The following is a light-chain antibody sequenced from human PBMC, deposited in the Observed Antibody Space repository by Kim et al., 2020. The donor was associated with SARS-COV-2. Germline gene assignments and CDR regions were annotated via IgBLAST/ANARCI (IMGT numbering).Light chain of an antibody. CDR3: AAWDDSLNGYV. CDR1: SANIGNKA. V-gene: IGLV1-36*01. Sequence: RQRATISCSGSSANIGNKAVNWYRQLPGKAPKLLIYYDDLLPSGVSVRFSGSKSGTSASLAISGLQSEDEADYYCAAWDDSLNGYVFGTGTQLTVL. CDR2: YDD. J-gene: IGLJ1*01.